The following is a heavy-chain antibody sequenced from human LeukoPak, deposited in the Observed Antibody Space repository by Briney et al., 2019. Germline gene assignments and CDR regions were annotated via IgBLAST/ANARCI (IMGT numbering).Heavy chain of an antibody. CDR3: ARGGVLRYFDWLLYDPAPFDY. D-gene: IGHD3-9*01. J-gene: IGHJ4*02. CDR2: IYSGGST. V-gene: IGHV3-66*01. Sequence: PPGGSLRLSCAASGFTVSSNYMSWVRQAPGKGLEWVSVIYSGGSTYYADSVKGRFTISRDNSKNTLYLQVNSLRAEDTAVYYCARGGVLRYFDWLLYDPAPFDYWGQGTLVTVSS. CDR1: GFTVSSNY.